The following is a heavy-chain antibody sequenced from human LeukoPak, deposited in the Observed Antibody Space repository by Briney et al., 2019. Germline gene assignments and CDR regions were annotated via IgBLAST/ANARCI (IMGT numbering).Heavy chain of an antibody. V-gene: IGHV3-21*01. CDR1: GFTFSSYS. Sequence: GGSLRLSCAASGFTFSSYSMNWVRQAPGKGLEWVXXISSRSTYIYYADSLKGRFTISRDNAKNSLYLQMNSLRAEDTAVYYCAARDSYGSGSYPIDYWGQGTLVTVSS. CDR2: ISSRSTYI. CDR3: AARDSYGSGSYPIDY. J-gene: IGHJ4*02. D-gene: IGHD3-10*01.